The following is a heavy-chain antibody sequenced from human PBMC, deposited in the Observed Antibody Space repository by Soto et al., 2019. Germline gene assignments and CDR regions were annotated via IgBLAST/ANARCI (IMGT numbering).Heavy chain of an antibody. D-gene: IGHD2-2*01. CDR1: GGSLSNYD. J-gene: IGHJ5*02. CDR2: IHPSGVT. CDR3: ARGPDANKGGRT. Sequence: LSLTCAVYGGSLSNYDLSWTRQPPGKGLEWIGEIHPSGVTYYNPSLKSRVTVSVDTSKNQFSLNLNSVTDADTAEYFCARGPDANKGGRTWGQGTLVTVSS. V-gene: IGHV4-34*01.